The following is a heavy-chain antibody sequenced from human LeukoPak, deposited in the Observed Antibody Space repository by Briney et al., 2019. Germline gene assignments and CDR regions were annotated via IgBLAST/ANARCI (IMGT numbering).Heavy chain of an antibody. CDR3: ASPRAYSGYERAFDI. D-gene: IGHD5-12*01. Sequence: SETLSLTCAVYGGSISSSSWWSSVRQPPGKGLEWIGEIYHSGSTNYNPSLKSRVTISVDKSKNQFSLKLSSVTAADTAVYYCASPRAYSGYERAFDIWGQGTMVTVSS. V-gene: IGHV4-4*02. J-gene: IGHJ3*02. CDR2: IYHSGST. CDR1: GGSISSSSW.